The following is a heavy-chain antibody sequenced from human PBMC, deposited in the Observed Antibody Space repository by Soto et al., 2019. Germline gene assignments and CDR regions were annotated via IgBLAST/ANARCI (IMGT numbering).Heavy chain of an antibody. CDR3: AREDGVVGATSAFDY. CDR1: GFTLTTYT. J-gene: IGHJ4*02. Sequence: EVQRVESGGGLVKPGGSLRLSCAASGFTLTTYTMNWVRQAPGMGLEWVSSINGRGNYKYYTDSVEGRFTISRDNAQTALYLQMNSLRAEDTAVYYCAREDGVVGATSAFDYWGQGTLVTVSS. V-gene: IGHV3-21*01. D-gene: IGHD1-26*01. CDR2: INGRGNYK.